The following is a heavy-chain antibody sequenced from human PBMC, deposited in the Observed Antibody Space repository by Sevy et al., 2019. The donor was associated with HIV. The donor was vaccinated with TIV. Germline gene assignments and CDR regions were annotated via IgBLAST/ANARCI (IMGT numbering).Heavy chain of an antibody. CDR1: GFTFGTYA. V-gene: IGHV3-9*01. CDR3: ATPGVSGDDY. CDR2: ISWNSGSI. D-gene: IGHD1-26*01. Sequence: GGSLRLSCAASGFTFGTYAMSWVRQAPGKGLEWVSGISWNSGSIGYADSVKGRFTISRDNAKNSLYLQMNSLRAEDTALYYCATPGVSGDDYWGQGTLVTVSS. J-gene: IGHJ4*02.